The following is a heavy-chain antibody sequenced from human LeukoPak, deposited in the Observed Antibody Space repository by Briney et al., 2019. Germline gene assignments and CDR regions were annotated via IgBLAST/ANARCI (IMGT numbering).Heavy chain of an antibody. J-gene: IGHJ4*02. CDR3: ARVFAGVVVIRFRYFDY. D-gene: IGHD3-22*01. V-gene: IGHV3-7*05. CDR1: GFTFSSYW. CDR2: IKQDGSEK. Sequence: GGSLRLSCAASGFTFSSYWMSWVRQAPGKGLEWVANIKQDGSEKYYVDSVKGRFTISRDNAKNSLYLQMNSQRAEDTAVYYCARVFAGVVVIRFRYFDYWGQGTLVTVSS.